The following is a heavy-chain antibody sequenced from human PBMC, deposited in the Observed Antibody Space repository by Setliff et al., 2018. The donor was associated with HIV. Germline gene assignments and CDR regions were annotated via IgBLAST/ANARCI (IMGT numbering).Heavy chain of an antibody. Sequence: ETLSLTCTVSGGSISSNDWSWIRQPPGKGLELIGYIYDSGRTNYNPSLKSRVTISVDTSKNQLSLKLRSVTAADTAVYYCARYEILRGYYGYFDYWGQGTLVTVSS. CDR2: IYDSGRT. CDR3: ARYEILRGYYGYFDY. V-gene: IGHV4-59*01. CDR1: GGSISSND. D-gene: IGHD3-9*01. J-gene: IGHJ4*02.